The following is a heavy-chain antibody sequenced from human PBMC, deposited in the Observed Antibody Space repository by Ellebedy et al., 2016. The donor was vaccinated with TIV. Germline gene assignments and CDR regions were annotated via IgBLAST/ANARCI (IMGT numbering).Heavy chain of an antibody. V-gene: IGHV6-1*01. J-gene: IGHJ6*02. CDR2: TYYRSKWNN. CDR3: ARGWFGSGMGV. D-gene: IGHD3-10*01. Sequence: SETLSLTCVISGDSVSTDIGWNWIRQSTSRGLEWLGRTYYRSKWNNDYAVSLKSRITINPDTSKNLFSLQLNSVTPEDTAVYYCARGWFGSGMGVWGQGTTVTVSS. CDR1: GDSVSTDIG.